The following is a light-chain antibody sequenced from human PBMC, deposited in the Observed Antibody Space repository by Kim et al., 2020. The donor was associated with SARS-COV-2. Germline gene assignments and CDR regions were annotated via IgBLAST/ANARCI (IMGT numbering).Light chain of an antibody. V-gene: IGKV1-5*03. CDR3: QQYKTTSRT. CDR1: QTIGDF. CDR2: KAS. Sequence: DIQMTQSPSTLSASVGDRVTITCRASQTIGDFLAWHQQKPGEAPKLLIYKASSLESGVPSRFTGSGSGTDFTLTINSLQPDDFASYYCQQYKTTSRTFGQGTKVEIK. J-gene: IGKJ1*01.